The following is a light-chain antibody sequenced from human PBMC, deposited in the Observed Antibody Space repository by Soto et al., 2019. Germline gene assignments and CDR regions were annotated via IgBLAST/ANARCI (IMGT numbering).Light chain of an antibody. J-gene: IGLJ2*01. CDR1: SSNIGSNY. Sequence: QSVLTQPPSASGSPGQRVTISCSGSSSNIGSNYVYWYQQLPGTAPKLLIYRNNQRPSGVPDRFSVSKSGTSASLAISGLRSEGETDYYCAAWDDSLSGHVVFGGGTKLTVL. V-gene: IGLV1-47*01. CDR3: AAWDDSLSGHVV. CDR2: RNN.